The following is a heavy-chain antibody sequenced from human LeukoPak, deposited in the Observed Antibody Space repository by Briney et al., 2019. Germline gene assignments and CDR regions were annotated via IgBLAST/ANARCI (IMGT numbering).Heavy chain of an antibody. V-gene: IGHV4-39*01. CDR2: IYYSGST. D-gene: IGHD3-10*01. CDR1: GGSISSSSYY. CDR3: ARPIIPHYYGSGSEPLDY. Sequence: PSETLSLTCTVSGGSISSSSYYWGWIRQPPGKGLEWIGSIYYSGSTYYNPSLKSRVTISVDTSKNQFSLKLSSVTAADTAVYYCARPIIPHYYGSGSEPLDYWGQGTLVTISS. J-gene: IGHJ4*02.